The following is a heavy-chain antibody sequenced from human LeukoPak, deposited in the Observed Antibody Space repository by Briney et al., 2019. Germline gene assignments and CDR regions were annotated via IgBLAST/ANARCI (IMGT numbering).Heavy chain of an antibody. D-gene: IGHD6-19*01. CDR1: GFTFSSYS. J-gene: IGHJ4*02. CDR3: ASDPSSGWDLDY. CDR2: TSSSSYI. Sequence: PGGSLRLSCAASGFTFSSYSMNWVRQAPGKGLEWVSSTSSSSYIYYADLVKGRFTISRDNAKNSLYLQMNSLRAEDTAVYYCASDPSSGWDLDYWGQGTLVTVSS. V-gene: IGHV3-21*01.